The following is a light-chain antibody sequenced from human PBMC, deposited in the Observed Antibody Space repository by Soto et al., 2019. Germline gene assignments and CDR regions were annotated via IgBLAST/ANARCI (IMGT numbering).Light chain of an antibody. J-gene: IGLJ1*01. V-gene: IGLV2-11*01. Sequence: QSALTQPPSVSGSPGQSVTISCTGTSSNVGDYNYVSWYQQHPGKAPKLIIYDVSERPSGVPHRFSGSKSGNTASLTISGLQAEDEADYYCCSYAGSYFYVFGTETKLTVL. CDR1: SSNVGDYNY. CDR2: DVS. CDR3: CSYAGSYFYV.